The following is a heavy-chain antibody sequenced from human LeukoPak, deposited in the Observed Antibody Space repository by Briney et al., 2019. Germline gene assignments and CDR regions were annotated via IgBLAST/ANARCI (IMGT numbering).Heavy chain of an antibody. Sequence: PSETLSLTCTVSGVSISSGGYYWSWIRQHPGKGLEWIGYIYYSGSTYYNPSLKSRVTISVDTSKNQFSLKLSSVTAADAAVYYCARDTQEPWTLGFDPWGQGTLVTVSS. CDR2: IYYSGST. CDR3: ARDTQEPWTLGFDP. D-gene: IGHD3/OR15-3a*01. J-gene: IGHJ5*02. V-gene: IGHV4-31*03. CDR1: GVSISSGGYY.